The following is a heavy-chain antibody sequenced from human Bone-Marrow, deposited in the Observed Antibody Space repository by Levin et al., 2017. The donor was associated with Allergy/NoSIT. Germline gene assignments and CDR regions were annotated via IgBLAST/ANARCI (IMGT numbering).Heavy chain of an antibody. J-gene: IGHJ6*02. CDR3: ARAGTYGMDI. Sequence: SQTLSLTCSVSGGSISSFYLSWIRQPPGKGLEWIGYIYDSGSTIYSPSLKSRVTISGDTSKKHFSLKLTSVTAADTAVYYCARAGTYGMDIWGQGTTVTVSS. CDR1: GGSISSFY. D-gene: IGHD1-1*01. CDR2: IYDSGST. V-gene: IGHV4-59*01.